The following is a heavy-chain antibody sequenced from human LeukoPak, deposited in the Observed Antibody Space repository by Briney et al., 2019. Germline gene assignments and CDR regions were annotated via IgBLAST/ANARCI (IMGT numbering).Heavy chain of an antibody. D-gene: IGHD1-26*01. J-gene: IGHJ4*02. CDR2: IKQDGSEK. V-gene: IGHV3-7*01. CDR1: GFTFSSYW. Sequence: GGSLRLSCAASGFTFSSYWMSWVRQAPGKGLEWVANIKQDGSEKYYVDFVKGRFTISRDNAENSLYLQMNSLRAEDTAVYYCARDKTVGPTLLDYWSQGTLVTVSS. CDR3: ARDKTVGPTLLDY.